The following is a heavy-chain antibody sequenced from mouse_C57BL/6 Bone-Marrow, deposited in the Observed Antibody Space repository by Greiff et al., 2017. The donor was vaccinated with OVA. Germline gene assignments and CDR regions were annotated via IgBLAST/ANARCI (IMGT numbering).Heavy chain of an antibody. CDR1: GYTFTSYW. Sequence: VQLQQSGTVLARPGASVKMSCKTSGYTFTSYWMHWVKQRPGQGLEWIGAIYPGNSDTSYNQKFKGKAKLTAVTSASTAYMELSSLTNEDSAVYYCTRSYDYDAPYAMDYWGQGTSVTVSS. J-gene: IGHJ4*01. D-gene: IGHD2-4*01. CDR2: IYPGNSDT. V-gene: IGHV1-5*01. CDR3: TRSYDYDAPYAMDY.